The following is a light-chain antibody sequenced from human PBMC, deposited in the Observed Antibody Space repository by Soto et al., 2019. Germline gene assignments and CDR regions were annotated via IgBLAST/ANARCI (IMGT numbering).Light chain of an antibody. Sequence: DIQMTQSPSSLSASVGDTVTITCQASQDINKFLNWYQQKPGKAPKLLIYAASNLKRGVPSRFSGSGSGTDFTLTISSLQPEDFATYYCQQSIINPHTFGPGTKVDIK. J-gene: IGKJ3*01. CDR2: AAS. CDR3: QQSIINPHT. V-gene: IGKV1-39*01. CDR1: QDINKF.